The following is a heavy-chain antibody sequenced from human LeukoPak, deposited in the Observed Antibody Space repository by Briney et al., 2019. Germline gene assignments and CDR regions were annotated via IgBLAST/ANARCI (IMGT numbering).Heavy chain of an antibody. V-gene: IGHV3-30-3*01. CDR1: GFTFSNYA. J-gene: IGHJ5*02. CDR2: ISYDGSNK. CDR3: ARDLDSSSWYILWFDP. Sequence: GGSLRLSCAASGFTFSNYAMHWVRQAPGKGLEWVAVISYDGSNKYYADSVKGRFTISRDNSKNTLVLQMNSLRTEDTAVYYCARDLDSSSWYILWFDPWGQGTLVTVSS. D-gene: IGHD6-13*01.